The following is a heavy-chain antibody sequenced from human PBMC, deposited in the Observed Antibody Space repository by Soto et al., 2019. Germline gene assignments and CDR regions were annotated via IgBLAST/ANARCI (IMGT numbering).Heavy chain of an antibody. V-gene: IGHV4-31*03. D-gene: IGHD3-3*01. J-gene: IGHJ6*02. CDR1: GGSISSGGYY. CDR3: ARDLGFTIFGVVNNYNGMDV. CDR2: IYYSGST. Sequence: SETLSLTCTVSGGSISSGGYYWSWIRQHPGKGLEWIGYIYYSGSTYYNPSLKSRVTISVDTSKNQFSLKLSSVTAAVTAVYYCARDLGFTIFGVVNNYNGMDVWGQGTTVTVSS.